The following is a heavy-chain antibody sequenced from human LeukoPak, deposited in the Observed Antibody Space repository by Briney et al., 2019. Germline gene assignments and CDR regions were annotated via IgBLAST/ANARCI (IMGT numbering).Heavy chain of an antibody. D-gene: IGHD6-19*01. Sequence: GGTLRLSCAASGFTFSSYGMSWVRQAPGKGLEWVSAISGSGGSTYYADSVKGRFTISRDNSKNTLYLQMNSLRAEDTAVYYCVPTSSAAGLYYFDYWGQGTLVTVSS. J-gene: IGHJ4*02. CDR2: ISGSGGST. CDR3: VPTSSAAGLYYFDY. V-gene: IGHV3-23*01. CDR1: GFTFSSYG.